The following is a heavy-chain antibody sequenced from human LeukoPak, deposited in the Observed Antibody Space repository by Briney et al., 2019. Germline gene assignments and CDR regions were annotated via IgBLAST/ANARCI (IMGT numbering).Heavy chain of an antibody. CDR2: ISYDGSNK. J-gene: IGHJ4*02. CDR3: AKDYWSTSWAGHYFDY. CDR1: GFTFSSYA. Sequence: GGSLRLSCAASGFTFSSYAMHWVRQAPGKGLEWVAVISYDGSNKYYADSVKGRFTISRDNSKNTLYLQMNSLRAEDTAVYYCAKDYWSTSWAGHYFDYWGQGTLVTVSS. D-gene: IGHD2-2*01. V-gene: IGHV3-30-3*01.